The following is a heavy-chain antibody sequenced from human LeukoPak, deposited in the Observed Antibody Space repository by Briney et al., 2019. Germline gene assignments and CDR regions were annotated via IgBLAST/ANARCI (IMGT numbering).Heavy chain of an antibody. Sequence: SETLSLTCTVSGGSISSGGYYWSWIRQHPGKGLEWIVYIYYSGSTYYNPSLKSRVTISVDTSKNQFSLKLSSVTAADTAVYYCARVAYYDSSGYQNFDYWGQGTLVTVSS. CDR2: IYYSGST. CDR3: ARVAYYDSSGYQNFDY. V-gene: IGHV4-31*03. D-gene: IGHD3-22*01. J-gene: IGHJ4*02. CDR1: GGSISSGGYY.